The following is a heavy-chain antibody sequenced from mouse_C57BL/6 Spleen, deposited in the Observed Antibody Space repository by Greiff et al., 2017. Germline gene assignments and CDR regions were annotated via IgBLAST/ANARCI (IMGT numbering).Heavy chain of an antibody. J-gene: IGHJ4*01. CDR3: ARWDYGSRYYYAMDY. CDR1: GYAFSSSW. D-gene: IGHD1-1*01. V-gene: IGHV1-82*01. Sequence: QVQLQQSGPELVKPGASVKISCKASGYAFSSSWMNWVKQRPGKGLEWIGRIYPGDGDTNYNGKFKGKATLTADKSSSTAYMQLSSRTSEDSAVYFCARWDYGSRYYYAMDYWGQGTSVTVSS. CDR2: IYPGDGDT.